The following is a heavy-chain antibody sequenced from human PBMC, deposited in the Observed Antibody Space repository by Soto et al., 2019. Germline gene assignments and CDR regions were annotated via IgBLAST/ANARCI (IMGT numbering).Heavy chain of an antibody. J-gene: IGHJ5*02. V-gene: IGHV4-30-2*01. Sequence: SETLSLTCSVSGGSGSSGGYSWSWFRQAPGKGLEWIGFISPSGRPAYNPSLKSRDSISVDTSKNQISLELSSVTAADTAVYYCTRGVLAWGRGSLVTVAS. CDR3: TRGVLA. D-gene: IGHD2-8*01. CDR1: GGSGSSGGYS. CDR2: ISPSGRP.